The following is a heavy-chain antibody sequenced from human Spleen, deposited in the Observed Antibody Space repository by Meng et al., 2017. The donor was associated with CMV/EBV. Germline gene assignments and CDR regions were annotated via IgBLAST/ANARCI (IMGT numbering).Heavy chain of an antibody. Sequence: QLQQWGAGLLKPSETLFLPCAFSGGSFSGYYWSWIRQPPGKGLEWIGEINHSGSTNYTPSLKSRVTISVDTSKNQFSLKLSSVTAADTAVYYCARGRQQLGRYFDYWGQGTLVTVSS. J-gene: IGHJ4*02. CDR3: ARGRQQLGRYFDY. V-gene: IGHV4-34*01. CDR1: GGSFSGYY. CDR2: INHSGST. D-gene: IGHD6-13*01.